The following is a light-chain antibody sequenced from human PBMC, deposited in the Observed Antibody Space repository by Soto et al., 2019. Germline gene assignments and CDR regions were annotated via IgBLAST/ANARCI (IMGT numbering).Light chain of an antibody. V-gene: IGLV2-8*01. Sequence: QSVLTQPPSASGSLGQSVAISCTGTSSDVGGYNYVSWHQQHPGKAPKVMIYEVTERPPGVPDRFSGSKSGNTASLTASGLQAEDDADYYCSSFAGGGNPVLLGGGTKVTVL. J-gene: IGLJ2*01. CDR1: SSDVGGYNY. CDR2: EVT. CDR3: SSFAGGGNPVL.